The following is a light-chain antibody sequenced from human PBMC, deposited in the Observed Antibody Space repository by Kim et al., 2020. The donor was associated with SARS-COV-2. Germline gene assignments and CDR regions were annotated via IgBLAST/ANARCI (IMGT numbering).Light chain of an antibody. CDR2: AAS. V-gene: IGKV1-39*01. CDR3: QQSFSTPWLS. Sequence: SVGDRITLACRASQSIGTRLNWYQQRPGKAPKLLIYAASSLQSGVPSRFSGAGSETDFTLTISSLQPEDFATYYCQQSFSTPWLSFGGGTKVDIK. J-gene: IGKJ4*01. CDR1: QSIGTR.